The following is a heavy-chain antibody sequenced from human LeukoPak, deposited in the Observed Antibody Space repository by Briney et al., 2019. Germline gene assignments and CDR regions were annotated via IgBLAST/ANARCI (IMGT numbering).Heavy chain of an antibody. Sequence: PSETLSLTCTVSGGSISSYYWSWIRQPPGKGLEWIGYIYYSGSTNYNPSLKSRVTISVDTSKNQFSLKLSSVTAADTAVYYCARAKTRDCFDYWGQGTLVTVSS. CDR1: GGSISSYY. CDR2: IYYSGST. V-gene: IGHV4-59*01. J-gene: IGHJ4*02. CDR3: ARAKTRDCFDY.